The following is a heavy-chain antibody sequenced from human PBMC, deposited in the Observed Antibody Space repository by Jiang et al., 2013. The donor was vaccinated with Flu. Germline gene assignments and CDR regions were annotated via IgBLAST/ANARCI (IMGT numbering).Heavy chain of an antibody. CDR1: GGSISSYY. V-gene: IGHV4-59*08. Sequence: GPGLVKPSETLSLTCTVSGGSISSYYWSWIRQPPGKGLEWIGYIYYSGSTNYNPSLKSRVTISVDTSKNQFSLKLSSVTAADTAVYYCARLSVKDTIFGGYGMDVWGQGTTVTVSS. CDR3: ARLSVKDTIFGGYGMDV. CDR2: IYYSGST. D-gene: IGHD3-3*01. J-gene: IGHJ6*02.